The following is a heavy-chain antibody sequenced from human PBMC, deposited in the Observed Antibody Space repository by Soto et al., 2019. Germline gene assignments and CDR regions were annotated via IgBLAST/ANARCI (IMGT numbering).Heavy chain of an antibody. CDR3: ARHAMVRGVMGYYYYGMDV. D-gene: IGHD3-10*01. CDR2: INHSGST. Sequence: PSETLSLTCAVYGGSFSGYYWSWIRQPPGKGLEWVGEINHSGSTNYNPSLKSRVTISVDTSKNQFSLKLSSVTAADTAVYYCARHAMVRGVMGYYYYGMDVWGQGTTVTVYS. CDR1: GGSFSGYY. V-gene: IGHV4-34*01. J-gene: IGHJ6*02.